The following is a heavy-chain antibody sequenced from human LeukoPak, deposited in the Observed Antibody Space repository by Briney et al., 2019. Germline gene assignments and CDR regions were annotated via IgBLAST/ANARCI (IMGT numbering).Heavy chain of an antibody. CDR2: IHSSGGT. CDR1: GFTGSNNY. D-gene: IGHD4-17*01. CDR3: IVFGDSNH. Sequence: GGSLRLSCAASGFTGSNNYMSWVRQAPGKGPEWVSAIHSSGGTYYADSVKGRFTISRDTSKNTLYLQINSLRVEDTAVYYCIVFGDSNHWGQGTLVTVSS. J-gene: IGHJ5*02. V-gene: IGHV3-53*01.